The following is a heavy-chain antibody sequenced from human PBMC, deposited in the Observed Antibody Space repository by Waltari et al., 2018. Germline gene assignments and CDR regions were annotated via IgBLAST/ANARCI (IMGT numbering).Heavy chain of an antibody. CDR3: ARDYGQNGYFDY. CDR2: TYYRSKWYN. D-gene: IGHD4-17*01. J-gene: IGHJ4*02. V-gene: IGHV6-1*01. Sequence: QVQLQQSCPVLLKPSQTLSLPCAISGDSVSTHSAAWYWLRQSPSRGLEWLGRTYYRSKWYNDYAVSVKSRITINPDTSKNQFALQLNSVTPEDTAVYDCARDYGQNGYFDYWGQGTLVTVSS. CDR1: GDSVSTHSAA.